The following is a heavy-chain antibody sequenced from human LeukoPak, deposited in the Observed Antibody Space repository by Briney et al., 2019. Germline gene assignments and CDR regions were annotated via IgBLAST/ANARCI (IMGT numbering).Heavy chain of an antibody. D-gene: IGHD3-22*01. J-gene: IGHJ1*01. CDR2: ISSSGSTI. V-gene: IGHV3-48*04. CDR3: ARENYDTSGFFLSPEYFQH. CDR1: GFILSTYW. Sequence: PGGSLRLSCAASGFILSTYWMTWVRQAPGKGLEWVSYISSSGSTIYYADSVEGRFTISRDNAKNSLYLQMNSLRAEDTAVYYCARENYDTSGFFLSPEYFQHWGQGTLVTVFS.